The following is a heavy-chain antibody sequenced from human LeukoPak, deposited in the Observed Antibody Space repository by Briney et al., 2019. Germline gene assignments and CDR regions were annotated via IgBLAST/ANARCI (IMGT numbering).Heavy chain of an antibody. CDR1: GGSFSGYY. V-gene: IGHV4-34*01. J-gene: IGHJ6*03. Sequence: SETLSLTCAVYGGSFSGYYWSWIRQPPGKGLEWIGEINHSGSTNYNPSLKSRVTISVDTSKNQFSLKLSSVTAADTAVYYCARQRGGYKKTEKRRFYYYYYMDVWGKGTTVTISS. CDR2: INHSGST. D-gene: IGHD5-24*01. CDR3: ARQRGGYKKTEKRRFYYYYYMDV.